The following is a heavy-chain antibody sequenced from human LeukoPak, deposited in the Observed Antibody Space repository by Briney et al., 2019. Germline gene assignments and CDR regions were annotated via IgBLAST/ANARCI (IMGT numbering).Heavy chain of an antibody. CDR1: GFPFNKYG. J-gene: IGHJ4*02. V-gene: IGHV3-30*19. Sequence: GGSLRLSCAASGFPFNKYGIHWVRQAPGKGLEWVAVISYDGSNKYYADSVKGRFTISRDNSKNTLYLQMNSLRAEDTAVYYCARDPTYYYDSSGYYYMSLMYYFDYWGQGTLVTVSS. CDR3: ARDPTYYYDSSGYYYMSLMYYFDY. CDR2: ISYDGSNK. D-gene: IGHD3-22*01.